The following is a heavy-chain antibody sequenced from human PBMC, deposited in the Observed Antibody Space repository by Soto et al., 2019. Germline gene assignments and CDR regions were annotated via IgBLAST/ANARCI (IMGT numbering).Heavy chain of an antibody. CDR2: IYHSGST. Sequence: QLQLQESGSGLVKPSQTLSLTCAVSGSSISSGGYSWSWIRQPPGKGLAWIGYIYHSGSTYYNPSLKSRVTISVDRSKNQFSLKLSSVTAADTAVSYCARAHYGDYGYGMDVWGQGTTVTVSS. D-gene: IGHD4-17*01. J-gene: IGHJ6*02. CDR3: ARAHYGDYGYGMDV. V-gene: IGHV4-30-2*01. CDR1: GSSISSGGYS.